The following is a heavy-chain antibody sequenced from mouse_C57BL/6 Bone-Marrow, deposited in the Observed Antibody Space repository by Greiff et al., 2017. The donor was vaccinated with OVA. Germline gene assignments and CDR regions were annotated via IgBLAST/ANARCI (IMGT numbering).Heavy chain of an antibody. V-gene: IGHV14-2*01. CDR2: IDPEDGET. CDR1: GFNIKDYY. CDR3: ASGLRRGYYFDY. D-gene: IGHD3-1*01. Sequence: DVKLVESGAELVKPGASVKLSCTASGFNIKDYYMHWVKQRTEQGLEWIGRIDPEDGETKYAPKFQGKATITADTSSNTAYLQLSSLTSEDTAVYYCASGLRRGYYFDYWGQGTTLTVSS. J-gene: IGHJ2*01.